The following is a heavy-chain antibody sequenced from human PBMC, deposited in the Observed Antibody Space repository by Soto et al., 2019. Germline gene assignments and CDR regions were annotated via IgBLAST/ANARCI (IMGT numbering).Heavy chain of an antibody. J-gene: IGHJ4*02. Sequence: QLQLQESDSGLVEPSQTLSLTCAVSGGSISSDTYSWGWIRQPPGKGLEWIGYTSHSGSTYYNPSLKRRVTISLDRSKNQFSLKLTSVTAADTAVYYCASSGRYSRVDYWGQGTLVTVSS. CDR3: ASSGRYSRVDY. CDR1: GGSISSDTYS. D-gene: IGHD1-26*01. V-gene: IGHV4-30-2*01. CDR2: TSHSGST.